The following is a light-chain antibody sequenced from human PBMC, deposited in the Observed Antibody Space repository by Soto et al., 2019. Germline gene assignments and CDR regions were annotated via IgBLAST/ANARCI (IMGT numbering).Light chain of an antibody. CDR1: HSISTN. CDR3: QQYNYSPET. Sequence: EIIMTQSPATLSVSPGEGATLSCRTSHSISTNLAWYQHKRGQSPRLLVYGASTRATGVPARLSGSGSGAEFTLITSSLQSEDFAVYYCQQYNYSPETFGQGTKVEIK. CDR2: GAS. V-gene: IGKV3-15*01. J-gene: IGKJ1*01.